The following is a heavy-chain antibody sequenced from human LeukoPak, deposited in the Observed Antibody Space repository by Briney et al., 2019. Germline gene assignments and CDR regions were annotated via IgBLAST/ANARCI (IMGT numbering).Heavy chain of an antibody. CDR2: INPNSGGT. D-gene: IGHD1-26*01. V-gene: IGHV1-2*02. CDR3: ATLAVGATLGVDY. CDR1: GYTFTGYY. J-gene: IGHJ4*02. Sequence: GASVKVSCKASGYTFTGYYMHWVRQAPGQGLEWMGWINPNSGGTNYAQKFQGRVTMTRDTSISTAYMELSSLRSEDTAVYYCATLAVGATLGVDYWGQGTLDTVSS.